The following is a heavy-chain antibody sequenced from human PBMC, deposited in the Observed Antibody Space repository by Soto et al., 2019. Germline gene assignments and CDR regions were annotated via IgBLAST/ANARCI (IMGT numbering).Heavy chain of an antibody. CDR3: ARTYIAASRPTASDL. D-gene: IGHD6-13*01. Sequence: QVQLVQSGAEVRKPGWSVKVSCKASGDTFMYYAFTWVRQPPGQGPGWVGQAIPVFGTTNHAQKFQGRVTFTADESTSTAYMELSSLRFEDTAVYFCARTYIAASRPTASDLWGQGTMVTVSS. CDR1: GDTFMYYA. V-gene: IGHV1-69*01. CDR2: AIPVFGTT. J-gene: IGHJ3*01.